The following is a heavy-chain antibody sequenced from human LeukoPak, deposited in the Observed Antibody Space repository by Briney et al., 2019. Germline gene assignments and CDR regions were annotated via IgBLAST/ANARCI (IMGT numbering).Heavy chain of an antibody. Sequence: PSETLSLTCTVSGGSVSSGSYYWSWIRQPPGKGLEWIGYIYYSGSTNYSPSLKSRVTISVDTSKNQFSLKLSSVTAADTAVYYCARGIVVTPFDYWGQGTLVTVSS. CDR3: ARGIVVTPFDY. CDR2: IYYSGST. V-gene: IGHV4-61*01. J-gene: IGHJ4*02. D-gene: IGHD1-26*01. CDR1: GGSVSSGSYY.